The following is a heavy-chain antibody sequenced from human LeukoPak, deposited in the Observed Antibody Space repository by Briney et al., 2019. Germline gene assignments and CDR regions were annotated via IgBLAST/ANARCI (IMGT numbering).Heavy chain of an antibody. Sequence: GASVKVSCKASGYTFTGYYMYWVRQAPGQGLEWMGWINPNSGGTNYAQKFQGRVTMTRDTSISTAYMELSRLRSDDTAVYYCARGDIVVVPAARTNWFDPWGQGTLVTVSS. CDR2: INPNSGGT. CDR1: GYTFTGYY. V-gene: IGHV1-2*02. D-gene: IGHD2-2*01. J-gene: IGHJ5*02. CDR3: ARGDIVVVPAARTNWFDP.